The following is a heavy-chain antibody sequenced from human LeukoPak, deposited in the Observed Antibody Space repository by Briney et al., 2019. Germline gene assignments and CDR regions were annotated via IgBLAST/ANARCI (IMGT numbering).Heavy chain of an antibody. D-gene: IGHD3-3*01. V-gene: IGHV1-69*05. CDR1: GDTFSSYA. CDR2: IIPIFGTA. CDR3: ARQNYDFWSGYAYYYMDV. Sequence: SVKVSCKASGDTFSSYAISWVRQAPGQGLEWMGGIIPIFGTANYAQKFQGRVTITTDESTSTAYMELSSLRSEDTAVYYCARQNYDFWSGYAYYYMDVWGKGTTVTVSS. J-gene: IGHJ6*03.